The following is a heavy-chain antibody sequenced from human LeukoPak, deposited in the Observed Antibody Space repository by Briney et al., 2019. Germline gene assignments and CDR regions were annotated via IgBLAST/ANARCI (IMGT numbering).Heavy chain of an antibody. CDR2: INHSGST. CDR3: ARGEWLRSWFAY. Sequence: SETLSLTCAVYGGSFSGYYWSWIRQPPGKGLEWIGEINHSGSTNYNPSLKSRVTISVDTSENQFSLKLSSVTAADTAVYYCARGEWLRSWFAYWGQGTLVTVSS. CDR1: GGSFSGYY. V-gene: IGHV4-34*01. D-gene: IGHD5-12*01. J-gene: IGHJ4*02.